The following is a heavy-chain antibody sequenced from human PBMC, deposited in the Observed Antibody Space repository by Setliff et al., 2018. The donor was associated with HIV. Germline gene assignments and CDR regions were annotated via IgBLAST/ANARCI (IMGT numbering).Heavy chain of an antibody. CDR1: GLSFSHAW. V-gene: IGHV3-15*01. CDR3: TTGTRLVD. CDR2: IKGKTDGWAT. Sequence: GSLRLSCAVSGLSFSHAWMSWVRQTPGKGLEWVGRIKGKTDGWATDYGAPVKGRFTISRDDSKNTLYLQMNSLKTEDTAVYYCTTGTRLVDWGQGALVTVSS. J-gene: IGHJ4*02. D-gene: IGHD2-21*01.